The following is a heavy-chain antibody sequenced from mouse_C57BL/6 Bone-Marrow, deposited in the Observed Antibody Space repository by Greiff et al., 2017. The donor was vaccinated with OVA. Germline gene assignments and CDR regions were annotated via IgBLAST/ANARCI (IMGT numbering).Heavy chain of an antibody. CDR3: ARGGTSPFAY. D-gene: IGHD4-1*01. CDR2: INPSTGGT. Sequence: VQLQQSGPELVKPGASVKISCKASGYSFTGYYMNWVKQSPEKSLEWIGEINPSTGGTTYNQKFKAKATLTVDKSSSTAYMQLKSLTSEDSAVYYCARGGTSPFAYWGQATLDSVCA. J-gene: IGHJ3*01. CDR1: GYSFTGYY. V-gene: IGHV1-42*01.